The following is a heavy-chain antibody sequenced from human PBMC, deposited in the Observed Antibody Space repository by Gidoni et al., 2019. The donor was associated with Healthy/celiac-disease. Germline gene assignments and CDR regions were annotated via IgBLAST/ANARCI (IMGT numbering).Heavy chain of an antibody. CDR2: VSYDGSNK. Sequence: QVQLVESGGGVVQPGRSLRLSCAASGFTFSSYARHWVRQAPGKGLEWVAVVSYDGSNKYCADSVKGRFTISRDNSKNTLYLQMNSLRAEDTAVYYCARDRGVREYCSGGSCYTLDYWGQGTLVTVSS. CDR3: ARDRGVREYCSGGSCYTLDY. CDR1: GFTFSSYA. D-gene: IGHD2-15*01. J-gene: IGHJ4*02. V-gene: IGHV3-30-3*01.